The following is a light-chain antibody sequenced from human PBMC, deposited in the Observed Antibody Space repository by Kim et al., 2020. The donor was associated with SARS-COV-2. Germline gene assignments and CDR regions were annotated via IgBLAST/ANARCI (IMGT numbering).Light chain of an antibody. J-gene: IGKJ1*01. V-gene: IGKV1-9*01. CDR1: QGISSY. CDR3: QHVSSYPPG. Sequence: DIQLTQSPSFLSASVGDRVTITYRASQGISSYLAWYQQKPGKAPNLLIYAASTLQSGVPSRFSGSGSGTEFTLTISSLQPEDSATYYCQHVSSYPPGFGQGTKVDIK. CDR2: AAS.